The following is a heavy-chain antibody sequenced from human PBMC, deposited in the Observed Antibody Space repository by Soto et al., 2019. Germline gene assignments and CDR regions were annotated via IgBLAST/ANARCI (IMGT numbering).Heavy chain of an antibody. CDR3: ARARQPLVSPYYFDY. Sequence: QVQLVQSVAEVKKPGSSVKVSCKASGGTFSIYAISWVRQAPGQGLEWMGGIIPIFGTANYAQKIQGRVTITADESTSTDYMELSSLRSEDTAVYYCARARQPLVSPYYFDYWGQGTLVTVSS. V-gene: IGHV1-69*12. J-gene: IGHJ4*02. D-gene: IGHD6-13*01. CDR2: IIPIFGTA. CDR1: GGTFSIYA.